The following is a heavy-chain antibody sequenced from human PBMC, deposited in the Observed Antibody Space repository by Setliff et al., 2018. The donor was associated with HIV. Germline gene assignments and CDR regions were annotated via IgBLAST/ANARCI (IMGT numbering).Heavy chain of an antibody. J-gene: IGHJ4*02. V-gene: IGHV1-2*02. Sequence: ASVKVSCRASGYTFIGYNMHWVRQAPGQGLEWMGWINPNSGGTNYAQKFQGRVIMTRDTSISTAYMELSRLRSDDTAVYYCARALDSSADIEGYFDFWGQGMLVTVSS. CDR3: ARALDSSADIEGYFDF. CDR1: GYTFIGYN. D-gene: IGHD2-15*01. CDR2: INPNSGGT.